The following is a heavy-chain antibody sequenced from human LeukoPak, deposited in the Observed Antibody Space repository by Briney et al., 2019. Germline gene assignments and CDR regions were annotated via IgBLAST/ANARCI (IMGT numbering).Heavy chain of an antibody. D-gene: IGHD6-13*01. CDR2: IAYDGSSE. CDR1: GFTFSSHG. J-gene: IGHJ3*02. V-gene: IGHV3-30*18. Sequence: GGSLRLSCAASGFTFSSHGMHWVRQAPGKGLEWVAVIAYDGSSEYYADSVKGGFTISRDNSKKTLYLQMNSLRAEDTAVYYCAKDRDIAVAGTDDAFDIWGQGTMVTVSS. CDR3: AKDRDIAVAGTDDAFDI.